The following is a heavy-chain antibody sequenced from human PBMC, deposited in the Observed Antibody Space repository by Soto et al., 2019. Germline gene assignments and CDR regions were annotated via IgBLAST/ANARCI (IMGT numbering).Heavy chain of an antibody. D-gene: IGHD6-6*01. CDR3: ARGGSSSLDY. J-gene: IGHJ4*02. V-gene: IGHV1-2*02. Sequence: QVQLVQSGAEVKKPGASVKVSCKASGYTFTAYYMHWVRQAPGQGAERMGWSNPSSGGTTYAQRFQGRVTVTRDTSISTAYMELSSPRSDDTAVYYCARGGSSSLDYWGQGTLVTVSS. CDR1: GYTFTAYY. CDR2: SNPSSGGT.